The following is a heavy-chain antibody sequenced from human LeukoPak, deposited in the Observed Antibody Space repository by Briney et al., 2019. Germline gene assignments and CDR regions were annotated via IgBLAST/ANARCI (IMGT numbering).Heavy chain of an antibody. CDR3: ARDMNSSPYYFDY. V-gene: IGHV1-18*01. Sequence: EASVKVSCKAAGYTFTSYGISWVRQATGQGLEWMGWISAYNGNTNYAQNFQGRVTMTRDTSTSTVYMELSSLRSEDTAVYYCARDMNSSPYYFDYWGQGTLVTVSS. CDR1: GYTFTSYG. CDR2: ISAYNGNT. J-gene: IGHJ4*02. D-gene: IGHD6-13*01.